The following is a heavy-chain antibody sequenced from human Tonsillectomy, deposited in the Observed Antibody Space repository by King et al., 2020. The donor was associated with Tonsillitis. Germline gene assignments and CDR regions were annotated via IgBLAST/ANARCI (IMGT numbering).Heavy chain of an antibody. V-gene: IGHV3-23*04. CDR3: AKQSCSGGSCTCDY. CDR2: IRGSGAST. J-gene: IGHJ4*02. D-gene: IGHD2-15*01. CDR1: GFSFSSYA. Sequence: VQLVESGGGLAQPGGTLRLSCEASGFSFSSYALSWVRQAPGKGLEWVSTIRGSGASTYYADPVGGRFTVSRDNSKNTLHLQMNSLRAEDTAVYYCAKQSCSGGSCTCDYWGQGTLVTVSS.